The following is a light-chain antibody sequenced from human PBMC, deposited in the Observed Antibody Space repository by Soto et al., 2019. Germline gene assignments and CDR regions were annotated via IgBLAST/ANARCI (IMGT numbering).Light chain of an antibody. CDR1: QNIRNY. CDR2: LAS. CDR3: QQYETMVT. J-gene: IGKJ1*01. Sequence: DIPMTQSPSTLSASVGDRVTITCRASQNIRNYLAWYQQKPGKAPKLLIYLASSLQSGVPSRFSGSGSGTEFTLTITSLQAEDFATYYCQQYETMVTFGQGTKVEI. V-gene: IGKV1-5*03.